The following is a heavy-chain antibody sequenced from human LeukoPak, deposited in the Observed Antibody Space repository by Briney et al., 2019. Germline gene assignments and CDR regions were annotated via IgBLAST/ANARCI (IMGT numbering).Heavy chain of an antibody. CDR2: IYDSGST. Sequence: PSETLSLTYTVSGGSISSYYWSWIRQPPGKGLEWIGYIYDSGSTNYNPSLNSRVTISVDTNKNQFSLKVSSVTAADTAVYYCARGVSGSGWYTRGVAFDYWGQGTLVTVSS. CDR3: ARGVSGSGWYTRGVAFDY. D-gene: IGHD6-19*01. CDR1: GGSISSYY. V-gene: IGHV4-59*01. J-gene: IGHJ4*02.